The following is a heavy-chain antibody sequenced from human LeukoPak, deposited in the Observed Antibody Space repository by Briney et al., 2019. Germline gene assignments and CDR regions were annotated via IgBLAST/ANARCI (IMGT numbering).Heavy chain of an antibody. Sequence: SETLSLTCTVSGGSISSSSYYWGWIRQPPGKGLEWIGSIYYSGSTYYNPSLKSRVTISVDTSKNQFSLKLSSVTAADTAVYYCARDRYYYDSSGYLGWGQGTLVTVSS. D-gene: IGHD3-22*01. CDR3: ARDRYYYDSSGYLG. V-gene: IGHV4-39*07. CDR2: IYYSGST. J-gene: IGHJ4*02. CDR1: GGSISSSSYY.